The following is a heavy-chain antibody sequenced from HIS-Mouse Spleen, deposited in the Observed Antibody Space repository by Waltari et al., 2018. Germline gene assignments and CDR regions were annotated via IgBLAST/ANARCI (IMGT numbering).Heavy chain of an antibody. J-gene: IGHJ3*02. CDR2: IKQDGSEK. CDR1: GFTFSSYG. Sequence: EVQLVESGGGLVQPGGSLRLSCAASGFTFSSYGMSWVRQAPGKGLEWVANIKQDGSEKYYVDSVKGRFTISRDNAKNSLYLQMNSLRAEDTAVYYCARDIWGEAFDIWGQGTMVTVSS. V-gene: IGHV3-7*01. D-gene: IGHD7-27*01. CDR3: ARDIWGEAFDI.